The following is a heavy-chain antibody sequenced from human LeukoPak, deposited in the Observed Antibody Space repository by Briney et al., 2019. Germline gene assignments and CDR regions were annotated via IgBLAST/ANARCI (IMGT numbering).Heavy chain of an antibody. CDR1: GGTFSSYA. J-gene: IGHJ5*02. D-gene: IGHD3-10*01. CDR2: IIPIFGTA. CDR3: ARDSGYYGSGSKGPYNWFDP. Sequence: SVKVSCKASGGTFSSYAISWVRQAPGQGLEWMGGIIPIFGTANYAQKFQGRVTITADESSSTAYMELSSLRSEDTAVYYCARDSGYYGSGSKGPYNWFDPWGQGTLVTVSS. V-gene: IGHV1-69*01.